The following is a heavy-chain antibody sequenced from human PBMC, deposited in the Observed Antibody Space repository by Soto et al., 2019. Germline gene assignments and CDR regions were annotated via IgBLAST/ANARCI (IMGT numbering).Heavy chain of an antibody. D-gene: IGHD1-26*01. CDR3: AREWESLEYFDS. V-gene: IGHV4-59*12. J-gene: IGHJ4*02. CDR1: GVSISGFY. CDR2: TYYRGST. Sequence: SETLSLTCHVSGVSISGFYWSWIRQPPGKGLEWIGFTYYRGSTNYNPSLKGRVTISVDPSKSQLSLHLTSVTAADTAVYYCAREWESLEYFDSWGPGTQVTVSS.